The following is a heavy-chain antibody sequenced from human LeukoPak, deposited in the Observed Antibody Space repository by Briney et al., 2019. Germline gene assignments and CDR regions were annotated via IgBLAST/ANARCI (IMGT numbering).Heavy chain of an antibody. V-gene: IGHV4-34*01. CDR3: ARMGQQWLVRYRYFDY. Sequence: ASETLSLSCAVYGGSFSGYSWNWIRQPPGKGLEWIGEINHSGSTNYNPSLKSRVTISVDTSKNQFSLKLSSVTAADTAVYYCARMGQQWLVRYRYFDYWGQGTLVTVSS. CDR2: INHSGST. J-gene: IGHJ4*02. CDR1: GGSFSGYS. D-gene: IGHD6-19*01.